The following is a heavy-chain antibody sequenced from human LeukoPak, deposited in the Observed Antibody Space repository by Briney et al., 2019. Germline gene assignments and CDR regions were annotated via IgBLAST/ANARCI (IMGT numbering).Heavy chain of an antibody. CDR3: ARPGGGTYLQY. J-gene: IGHJ4*02. V-gene: IGHV4-59*08. CDR2: VYYSAST. Sequence: PSETLSLTCTVSGGSISSYYWSWIRQPPGRGLEWIGYVYYSASTNYNSSLKSRVTISVDTSKNQFSLNLRSLTAADTAVYYCARPGGGTYLQYWGQGALVIVSA. CDR1: GGSISSYY. D-gene: IGHD1-26*01.